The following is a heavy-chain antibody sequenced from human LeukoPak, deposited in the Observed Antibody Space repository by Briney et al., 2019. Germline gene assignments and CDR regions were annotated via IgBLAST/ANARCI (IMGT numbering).Heavy chain of an antibody. D-gene: IGHD1-26*01. CDR2: INPNSGGT. V-gene: IGHV1-2*02. Sequence: ASVKVSCKASGYTFTSYYVHWVRQAPGQGLEWMGWINPNSGGTNYAQKFQGRVTMTRDTSISTAYMELSRLRSDDTAVYYCARGDESGSYPNWFDPWGQGTLVTVSS. J-gene: IGHJ5*02. CDR3: ARGDESGSYPNWFDP. CDR1: GYTFTSYY.